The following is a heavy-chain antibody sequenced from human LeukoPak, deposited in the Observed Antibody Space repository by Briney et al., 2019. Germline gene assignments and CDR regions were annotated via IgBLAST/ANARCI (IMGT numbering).Heavy chain of an antibody. V-gene: IGHV3-23*01. Sequence: GGSLRLSCAASGFTFNSYAMTWVRQAPAKGLEWVSAISGSGDSTCYADSVRGRFIISRDNSKNTVYLQMNSLRAEDTAVYYCVKDHWGDYWGQGALVTVSS. D-gene: IGHD3-16*01. J-gene: IGHJ4*02. CDR2: ISGSGDST. CDR3: VKDHWGDY. CDR1: GFTFNSYA.